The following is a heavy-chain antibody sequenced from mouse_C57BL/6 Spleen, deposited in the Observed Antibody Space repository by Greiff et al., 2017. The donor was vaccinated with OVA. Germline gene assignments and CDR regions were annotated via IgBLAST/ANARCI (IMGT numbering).Heavy chain of an antibody. CDR1: GYTFTSYW. CDR2: IDPSDSYT. Sequence: QVQLLQPGAELVLPGASMKLSCTASGYTFTSYWMHWVQQSPGQGLEWIGEIDPSDSYTNYLQKFKGQSTLTGDKSSSTAYMQLSSLTSEDSAVYYCARSDGSSFSWFAYWGQGTLVTVSA. J-gene: IGHJ3*01. D-gene: IGHD1-1*01. CDR3: ARSDGSSFSWFAY. V-gene: IGHV1-69*01.